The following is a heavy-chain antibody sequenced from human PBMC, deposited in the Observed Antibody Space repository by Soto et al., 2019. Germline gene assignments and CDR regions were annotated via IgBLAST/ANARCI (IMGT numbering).Heavy chain of an antibody. V-gene: IGHV3-23*01. J-gene: IGHJ5*02. CDR3: AKDLRGYYGDYLNWFDP. CDR1: GFTFSSYA. D-gene: IGHD4-17*01. Sequence: GGSLRLSCAASGFTFSSYAMSWVRQAPGKGLEWVSAISGSGGSTYYADSVKGRFTISRDNSKNTLYLQMNSLRAEDTAVYYCAKDLRGYYGDYLNWFDPWGQGTLVTVSS. CDR2: ISGSGGST.